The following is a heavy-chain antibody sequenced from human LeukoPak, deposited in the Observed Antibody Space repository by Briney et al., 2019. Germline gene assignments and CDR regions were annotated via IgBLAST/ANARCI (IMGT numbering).Heavy chain of an antibody. CDR1: GFTFSSYA. D-gene: IGHD3-3*01. CDR2: ISGSGGST. CDR3: AKATGYYDFWSGPYDAFDI. Sequence: GGSLRLSCAASGFTFSSYAMSWVRQAPGKGLKWGSAISGSGGSTYYADSVKGRFTISRDNSKNTLYLQMNSLRAEDTAVYYCAKATGYYDFWSGPYDAFDIWGQGTMVTVSS. V-gene: IGHV3-23*01. J-gene: IGHJ3*02.